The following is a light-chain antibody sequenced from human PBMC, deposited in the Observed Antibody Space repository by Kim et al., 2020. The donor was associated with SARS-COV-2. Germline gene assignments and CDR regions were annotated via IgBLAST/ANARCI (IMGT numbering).Light chain of an antibody. CDR1: QSGSSN. CDR2: GAS. Sequence: VAPGERATLSCKASQSGSSNLAWYQQKPGQAPRLLIYGASTRATGVPARFSGSGSGTEFTLTISSLQSEDFAVYYCQQYNNWPLTFGGGTKVDIK. J-gene: IGKJ4*01. V-gene: IGKV3-15*01. CDR3: QQYNNWPLT.